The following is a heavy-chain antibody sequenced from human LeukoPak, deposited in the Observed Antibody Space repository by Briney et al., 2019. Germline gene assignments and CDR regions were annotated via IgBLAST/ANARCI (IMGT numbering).Heavy chain of an antibody. CDR2: LSGSGGAT. CDR3: AKDRTPYSRSGGYYLGAFDI. V-gene: IGHV3-23*01. D-gene: IGHD3-10*01. Sequence: GGSLRLSCAASGLTFSNYAMTWVRLAPGKGLEWVSSLSGSGGATWYAGSVKGRFTISRDNSRNTLYLRMNSLRAEDTAVYYCAKDRTPYSRSGGYYLGAFDIWGHGTLVTVSS. J-gene: IGHJ3*02. CDR1: GLTFSNYA.